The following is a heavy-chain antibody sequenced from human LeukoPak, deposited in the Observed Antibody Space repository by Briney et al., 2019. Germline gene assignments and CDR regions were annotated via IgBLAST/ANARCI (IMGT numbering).Heavy chain of an antibody. V-gene: IGHV1-2*02. CDR2: INPNSGGT. Sequence: ASVKVSCKASGYTFTGYYMHWVRQAPGQGLEWMGWINPNSGGTNYAQKFQGRVTMTRDTSISTAYMELSRLRSDDTAVYYCARDLVWQWLVVGEDYWGQGTLVTVSS. D-gene: IGHD6-19*01. CDR1: GYTFTGYY. J-gene: IGHJ4*02. CDR3: ARDLVWQWLVVGEDY.